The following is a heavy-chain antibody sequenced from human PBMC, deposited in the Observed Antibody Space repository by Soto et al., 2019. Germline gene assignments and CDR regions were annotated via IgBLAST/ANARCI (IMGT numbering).Heavy chain of an antibody. V-gene: IGHV1-69*01. CDR1: EGTFNSYA. J-gene: IGHJ4*02. CDR2: IIPYYNTL. CDR3: ASGASRWSPYFFDS. Sequence: QAQVVQSGAEVRKPGSSVKLSCKASEGTFNSYAIAWVRQAPGQGLEWMGGIIPYYNTLNYAQKFQDRVTITADDSTNTVYIELSSLRSDDTAVYFCASGASRWSPYFFDSWAQGTLVTVSS. D-gene: IGHD6-13*01.